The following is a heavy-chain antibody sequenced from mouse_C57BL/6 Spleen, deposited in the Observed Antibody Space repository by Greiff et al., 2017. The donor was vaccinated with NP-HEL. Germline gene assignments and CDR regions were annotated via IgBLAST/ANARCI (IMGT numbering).Heavy chain of an antibody. V-gene: IGHV1-80*01. CDR3: ASYYYGSSPYYAMDY. CDR2: IYPGDGDP. D-gene: IGHD1-1*01. J-gene: IGHJ4*01. Sequence: QVQLQQSGAELVKPGASVKISCKASGYAFSSYWMNWVKQRPGKGLEWIGQIYPGDGDPNYNGKFKGKATLTADKSSSTAYMQLSSLTSEDSAVYFCASYYYGSSPYYAMDYWGQGTSVTVSS. CDR1: GYAFSSYW.